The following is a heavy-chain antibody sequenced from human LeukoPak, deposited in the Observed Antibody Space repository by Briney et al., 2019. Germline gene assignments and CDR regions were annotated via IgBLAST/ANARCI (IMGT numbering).Heavy chain of an antibody. Sequence: GASVNVSGNASGGTFNSYAISCVRQAPGQGLEWMGGIIPILGIANYAQKFQGRVTIISDKSTSTAYMELSRLRSEDTAVYYCARQLRYHYDSSGYYPLDYWGQGSLATVSS. J-gene: IGHJ4*02. CDR3: ARQLRYHYDSSGYYPLDY. D-gene: IGHD3-22*01. V-gene: IGHV1-69*10. CDR2: IIPILGIA. CDR1: GGTFNSYA.